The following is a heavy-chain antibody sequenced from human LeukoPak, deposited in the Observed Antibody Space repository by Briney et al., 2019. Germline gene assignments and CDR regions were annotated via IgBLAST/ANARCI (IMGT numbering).Heavy chain of an antibody. CDR2: ISSSSSTI. D-gene: IGHD2-15*01. CDR1: GFTFSSIW. Sequence: GGSLRLSCAASGFTFSSIWMSWVRQAPGKGLEWVSYISSSSSTIYYADSVKGRFTISRDNAKNSLYLQMNSLRDEDTAVYYCARAVAAIWELNYYFDDWGQGTLVTVSS. CDR3: ARAVAAIWELNYYFDD. V-gene: IGHV3-48*02. J-gene: IGHJ4*02.